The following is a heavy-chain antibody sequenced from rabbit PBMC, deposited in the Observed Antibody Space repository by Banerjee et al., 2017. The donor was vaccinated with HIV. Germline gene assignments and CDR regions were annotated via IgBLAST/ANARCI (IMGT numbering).Heavy chain of an antibody. CDR1: GFSFSSSYW. J-gene: IGHJ4*01. D-gene: IGHD6-1*01. V-gene: IGHV1S40*01. CDR2: IYVGSSGST. Sequence: QSLEESGGDLVKPGASLTLTCTASGFSFSSSYWICWVRQAPGKGLEWIACIYVGSSGSTYYASWAKGRFTISKTSSTTVTLQMTSLTAADTATYFCAREDLGGYGYGYFDLWGQGTLVTVS. CDR3: AREDLGGYGYGYFDL.